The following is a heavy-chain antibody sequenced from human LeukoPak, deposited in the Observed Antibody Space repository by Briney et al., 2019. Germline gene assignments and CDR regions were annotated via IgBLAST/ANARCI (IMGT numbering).Heavy chain of an antibody. CDR2: INPNSGGT. Sequence: GASVKVSCKASGYTFTGYYMHWVRQAPGQGLEWMGRINPNSGGTNYAQKFQGRVTMTRDTSISTAYMELSRLRSDDMAVYYCARERAVQGYCSGGSCYINDYWGQGTLVTVSS. J-gene: IGHJ4*02. V-gene: IGHV1-2*06. D-gene: IGHD2-15*01. CDR1: GYTFTGYY. CDR3: ARERAVQGYCSGGSCYINDY.